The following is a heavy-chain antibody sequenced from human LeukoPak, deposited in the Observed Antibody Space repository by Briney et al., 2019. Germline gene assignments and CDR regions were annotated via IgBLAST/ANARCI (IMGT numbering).Heavy chain of an antibody. J-gene: IGHJ4*02. CDR2: MSYDGSNK. CDR3: ARAEGDYHPSNY. Sequence: GGSLRLSCAASAFTVTSYPMHWVRQAPGKGLEWVAVMSYDGSNKLYPDSVKGRFTISRDNSKNTLYLQMDSLRAEGTGVYYCARAEGDYHPSNYWGQGALVTVSS. V-gene: IGHV3-30-3*01. CDR1: AFTVTSYP. D-gene: IGHD5-12*01.